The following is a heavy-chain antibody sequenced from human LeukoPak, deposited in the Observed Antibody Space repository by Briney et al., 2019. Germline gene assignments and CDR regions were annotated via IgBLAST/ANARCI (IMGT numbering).Heavy chain of an antibody. D-gene: IGHD3-3*01. CDR2: IRYDGSNK. J-gene: IGHJ4*02. Sequence: GGSLRLSCAASGFTFSSYGMHWVRQAPGKGLEWVAFIRYDGSNKYYADSVKGRFTISRDNSKNTLYLQMNSLRAEDTAVYYCAKEYYDFWSGSFDYWGQGTLVTVSS. CDR3: AKEYYDFWSGSFDY. V-gene: IGHV3-30*02. CDR1: GFTFSSYG.